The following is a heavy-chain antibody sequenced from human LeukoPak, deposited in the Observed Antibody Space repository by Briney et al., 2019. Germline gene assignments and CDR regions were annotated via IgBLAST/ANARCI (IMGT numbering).Heavy chain of an antibody. V-gene: IGHV3-7*01. Sequence: PGGPLRLSCAASGFTFSSYWMSWVRQAPGKGLEWVANIKQDGSEKYYVDSVKGRFTISRDNAKNSLYLQMNSLRAEDTAVYYCARDVSSSWPGYFDYWGQGTLVTVSS. J-gene: IGHJ4*02. CDR1: GFTFSSYW. CDR3: ARDVSSSWPGYFDY. CDR2: IKQDGSEK. D-gene: IGHD6-13*01.